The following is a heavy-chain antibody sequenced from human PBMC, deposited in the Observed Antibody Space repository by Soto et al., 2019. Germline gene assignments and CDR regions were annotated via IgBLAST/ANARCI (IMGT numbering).Heavy chain of an antibody. CDR2: IAYNGRT. CDR3: TRGGHFYEYII. Sequence: QVQLQESGPGLVKPSETLSLTCTVSDGSVSRYGYYWTWVRQAPGNGLEWIGYIAYNGRTSYNPSVRSRVTISLDTPKSQFSVFLSFATPPDTALYSCTRGGHFYEYIIWGQGTLVTVSS. CDR1: DGSVSRYGYY. V-gene: IGHV4-61*08. J-gene: IGHJ1*01. D-gene: IGHD3-3*02.